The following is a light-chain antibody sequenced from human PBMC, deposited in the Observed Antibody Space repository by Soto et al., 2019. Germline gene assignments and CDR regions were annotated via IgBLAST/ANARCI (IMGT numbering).Light chain of an antibody. Sequence: QSPLTQPTSVSGSPGQSGTSYCTGSGNDIGAYDYVSWYQQHPGKAPRLLIHGVRNRPPSISSRFSASKSGLTASLTISGLRAEDEADYYCSSFTTTRFYVFGPGTTVTVL. J-gene: IGLJ1*01. CDR3: SSFTTTRFYV. V-gene: IGLV2-14*01. CDR2: GVR. CDR1: GNDIGAYDY.